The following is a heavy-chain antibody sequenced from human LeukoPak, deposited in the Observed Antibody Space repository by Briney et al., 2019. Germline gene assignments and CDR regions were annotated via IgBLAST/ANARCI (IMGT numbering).Heavy chain of an antibody. V-gene: IGHV3-23*01. J-gene: IGHJ4*02. CDR2: ISGSGGST. D-gene: IGHD3-22*01. CDR3: AARTENYYDSSGYNSVFDY. Sequence: GGSLRLSCAASGFTFSSYAMSWVRPAPGKGLEWGSAISGSGGSTYYADSVKGRFTISRDNSKNTLYLQMNSVRAEDTAVYYCAARTENYYDSSGYNSVFDYWGQGTLVTVSS. CDR1: GFTFSSYA.